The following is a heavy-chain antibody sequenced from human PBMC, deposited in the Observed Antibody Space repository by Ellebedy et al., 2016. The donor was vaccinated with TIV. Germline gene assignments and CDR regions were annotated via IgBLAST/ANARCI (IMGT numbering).Heavy chain of an antibody. CDR1: GYTFTTYF. Sequence: AASVKVSCKASGYTFTTYFMHWVRQAPGQGLEWMGVINPSGGSTTYAQKFQGRLTMTRDTSTSTVYMELSSLRSEDTAVYYCARISGTEGSGHYWGQGTLVTVSS. CDR3: ARISGTEGSGHY. J-gene: IGHJ4*02. V-gene: IGHV1-46*01. D-gene: IGHD3-10*01. CDR2: INPSGGST.